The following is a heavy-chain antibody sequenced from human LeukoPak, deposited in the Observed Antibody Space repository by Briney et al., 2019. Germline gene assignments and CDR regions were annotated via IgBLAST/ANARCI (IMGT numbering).Heavy chain of an antibody. CDR3: ARDGGTTVVTFDY. D-gene: IGHD4-23*01. V-gene: IGHV3-21*01. CDR2: ISSSSSYI. CDR1: GFTFSSYS. J-gene: IGHJ4*02. Sequence: PGGSLRLSCAASGFTFSSYSMNWVRQAPGKGLEWVSSISSSSSYIYYADSVKGRFTISRDNAKNSLYLQMNSLRAEDTAMYYCARDGGTTVVTFDYWGQGTLVTVSS.